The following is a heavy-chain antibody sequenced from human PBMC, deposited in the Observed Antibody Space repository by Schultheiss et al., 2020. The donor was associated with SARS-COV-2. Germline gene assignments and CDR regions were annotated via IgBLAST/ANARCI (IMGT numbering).Heavy chain of an antibody. D-gene: IGHD1-26*01. V-gene: IGHV4-34*01. CDR3: ARRSRGFDY. J-gene: IGHJ4*02. Sequence: GSLRLSCVASGFTFTYYGMHWVRQPPGKGLEWVGEINRDGGTNYNPSLKSRVTISVDTSKNQFSLKLSSVTAADTAVYYCARRSRGFDYWGQGTLVTVSS. CDR2: INRDGGT. CDR1: GFTFTYYG.